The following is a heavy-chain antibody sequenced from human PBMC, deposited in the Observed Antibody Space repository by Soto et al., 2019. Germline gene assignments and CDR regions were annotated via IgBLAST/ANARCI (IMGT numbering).Heavy chain of an antibody. CDR3: ATQGFYRMGV. J-gene: IGHJ6*02. D-gene: IGHD2-15*01. CDR2: IHHSGTT. Sequence: QVQLQESGPGLVQPSGTLSLTCAVSGDSITGDNWWRWVRQPPGKGLEWIGEIHHSGTTNYNPTLKSRVNISVDKSKNQFSPKLNSVTAADRAMFYCATQGFYRMGVWGRGTTVTVSS. V-gene: IGHV4-4*02. CDR1: GDSITGDNW.